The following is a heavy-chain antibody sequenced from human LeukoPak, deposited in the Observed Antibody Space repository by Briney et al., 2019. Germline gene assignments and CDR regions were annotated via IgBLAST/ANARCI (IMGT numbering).Heavy chain of an antibody. J-gene: IGHJ4*02. Sequence: SETQSLTCTVSGASISSDYYSWSWIRQPPGKGLEWIGYIYYSGSTSYNPSLKSRLTISIDTSKNQFSLKLSSVTAADTAVYYCAIKRGQGLDYWGQGTLVTVSS. CDR3: AIKRGQGLDY. CDR1: GASISSDYYS. D-gene: IGHD3-16*01. CDR2: IYYSGST. V-gene: IGHV4-30-4*01.